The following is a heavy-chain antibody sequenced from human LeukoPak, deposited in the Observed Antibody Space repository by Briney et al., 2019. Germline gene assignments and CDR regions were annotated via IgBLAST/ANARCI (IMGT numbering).Heavy chain of an antibody. J-gene: IGHJ3*02. D-gene: IGHD2-2*01. CDR1: GYTFTSYY. CDR2: INPTGGST. CDR3: AKDLEDIVVVHIPDAFDI. V-gene: IGHV1-46*01. Sequence: ASVKVSCKASGYTFTSYYMHWVRQAPGQGLEWMGIINPTGGSTSYAQKFQGRVTMTRDTSTSTVYMELSSLRAEDTAVYYCAKDLEDIVVVHIPDAFDIWGQGTMVTVSS.